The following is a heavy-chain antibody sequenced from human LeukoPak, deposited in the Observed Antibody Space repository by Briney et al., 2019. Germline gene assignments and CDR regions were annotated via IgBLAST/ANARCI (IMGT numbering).Heavy chain of an antibody. CDR1: GYTFTSYG. D-gene: IGHD3-10*01. Sequence: ASVKVSCKASGYTFTSYGISWVRQAPGQGLEWMGWISAYNGNTNYAQKLQGRVTMTTDTSTSTAYMELRSLRSDDTAVYYCARDFRLITMARGVFDYWGQGTLVTVSS. V-gene: IGHV1-18*01. J-gene: IGHJ4*02. CDR2: ISAYNGNT. CDR3: ARDFRLITMARGVFDY.